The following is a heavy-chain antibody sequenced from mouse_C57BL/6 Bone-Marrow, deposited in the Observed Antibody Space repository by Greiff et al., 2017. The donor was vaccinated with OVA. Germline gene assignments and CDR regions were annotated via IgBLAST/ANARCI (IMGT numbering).Heavy chain of an antibody. CDR1: GYTFTDYN. J-gene: IGHJ3*01. CDR2: INPNNGGT. Sequence: EVQLQQSGPELVKPGASVKMSCKASGYTFTDYNMHWVKQSHGKSLEWIGYINPNNGGTSYNQKFKGKATLTVNKSSSTAYMELRSLTSEDSAVYYCARLIYYYGEAFAYWGQGTLVTVSA. D-gene: IGHD1-1*01. CDR3: ARLIYYYGEAFAY. V-gene: IGHV1-22*01.